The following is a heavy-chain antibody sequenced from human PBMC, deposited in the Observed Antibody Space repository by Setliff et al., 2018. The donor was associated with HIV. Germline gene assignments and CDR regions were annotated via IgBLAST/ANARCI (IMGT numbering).Heavy chain of an antibody. CDR1: GGTFSSYA. Sequence: ASVKVSCKASGGTFSSYAISWVRQAPGQRLEWMGWINAGNGNTKYSQNFQGRVTITRDTSASTGYMEMTSLRSDDTAVYYCARGWATGANSSPLDVWGEGTTVTVSS. V-gene: IGHV1-3*01. CDR2: INAGNGNT. J-gene: IGHJ6*04. D-gene: IGHD6-6*01. CDR3: ARGWATGANSSPLDV.